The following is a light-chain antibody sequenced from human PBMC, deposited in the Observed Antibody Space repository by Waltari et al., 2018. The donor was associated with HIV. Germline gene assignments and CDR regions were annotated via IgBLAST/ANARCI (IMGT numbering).Light chain of an antibody. CDR3: QQYNSYSWT. J-gene: IGKJ1*01. V-gene: IGKV1-5*03. Sequence: DIQMTQSPSTLSASVGDRVTLTCRVSQSISSWLAWYQQKPGKAPKLLIYKASSLESGVPSRFSGSGSGTEFTLTISSLQPDDFATYYCQQYNSYSWTFGQGTKVEIK. CDR2: KAS. CDR1: QSISSW.